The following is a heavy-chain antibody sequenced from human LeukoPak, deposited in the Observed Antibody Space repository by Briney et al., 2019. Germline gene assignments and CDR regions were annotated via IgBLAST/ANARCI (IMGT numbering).Heavy chain of an antibody. V-gene: IGHV3-30*03. CDR3: ARVAPRITMIVVVITEEAFDI. Sequence: GGSLRLSCAASGFTLSSYGMHWVRQAPGKGLEWVAVISYDGSNKYYADSVKGRFTISRDNSKNTLYLQMNSLRAEDTAVYYCARVAPRITMIVVVITEEAFDIWGQGTMVTVSS. D-gene: IGHD3-22*01. J-gene: IGHJ3*02. CDR2: ISYDGSNK. CDR1: GFTLSSYG.